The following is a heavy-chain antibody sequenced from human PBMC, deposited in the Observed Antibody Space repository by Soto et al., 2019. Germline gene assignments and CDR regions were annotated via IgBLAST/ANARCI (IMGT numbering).Heavy chain of an antibody. CDR2: ISSSSSYI. V-gene: IGHV3-21*01. J-gene: IGHJ6*03. CDR3: ARVTSSWSDPTYYYYMDV. Sequence: GGSLRLSCAASGFTFSSYSMNWVRQAPGKGLEWVSSISSSSSYIYYADSVKGRFTISRDNAKNSLYLQMNSLRAEDTAVYYCARVTSSWSDPTYYYYMDVWGKGTTVTVSS. D-gene: IGHD6-13*01. CDR1: GFTFSSYS.